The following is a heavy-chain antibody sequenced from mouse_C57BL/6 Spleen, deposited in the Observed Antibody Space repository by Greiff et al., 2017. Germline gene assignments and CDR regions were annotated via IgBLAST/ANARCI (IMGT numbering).Heavy chain of an antibody. J-gene: IGHJ4*01. V-gene: IGHV5-4*01. D-gene: IGHD3-3*01. CDR1: GFTFSSYA. CDR2: ISDGGSYT. Sequence: EVQLVESGGGLVKPGGSLKLSCAASGFTFSSYAMSWVRQTPEKRLEWVATISDGGSYTYYPDNVKGRFTISRDNAKNNLYLQMSHLKSEDTAMYYCARDTGTAMDYWGQGTSVTVSS. CDR3: ARDTGTAMDY.